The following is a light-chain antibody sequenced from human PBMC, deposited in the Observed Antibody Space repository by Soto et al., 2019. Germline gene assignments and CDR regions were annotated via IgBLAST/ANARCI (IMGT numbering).Light chain of an antibody. J-gene: IGLJ1*01. Sequence: ALTQPASVSGSPGQSITISSTGTSSDVGGYNYVSWYQQHPGKAPKLMIYEVSNRPSGVSNRFSGSKSGNTASLAISGLQTEEEADYYCSSYTSSSTIDVFGNGTKVTVL. V-gene: IGLV2-14*01. CDR1: SSDVGGYNY. CDR3: SSYTSSSTIDV. CDR2: EVS.